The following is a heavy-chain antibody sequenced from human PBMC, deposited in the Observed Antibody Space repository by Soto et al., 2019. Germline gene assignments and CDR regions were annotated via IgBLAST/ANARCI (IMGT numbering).Heavy chain of an antibody. CDR2: VFSSGNT. D-gene: IGHD3-10*01. Sequence: QLQLQESGPGLVKPSETLSLTCAVSGFSVSSVNFYWAWIRQPPGKGLEWIGSVFSSGNTYYNPSLQSRVSLSVDTSKTDFSLKVASVTAADTAVYYCARHGWKDVTNTWLGGFDYWGQGAQVAVSS. CDR3: ARHGWKDVTNTWLGGFDY. J-gene: IGHJ4*02. CDR1: GFSVSSVNFY. V-gene: IGHV4-39*01.